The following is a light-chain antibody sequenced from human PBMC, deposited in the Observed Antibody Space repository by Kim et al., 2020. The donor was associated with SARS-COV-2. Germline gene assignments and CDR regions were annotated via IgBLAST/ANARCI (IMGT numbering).Light chain of an antibody. CDR1: SGHSSNA. Sequence: QLVLTKPPSASASLGASVKLTCTLSSGHSSNAIVWHQQQPEKGPRFLMKFNSDGSHSKGDGIPDRFSGSSSGAERYLTISSLQSEDEADYYCQTWGTGAWVFGGGTQLTVL. CDR2: FNSDGSH. V-gene: IGLV4-69*02. CDR3: QTWGTGAWV. J-gene: IGLJ3*02.